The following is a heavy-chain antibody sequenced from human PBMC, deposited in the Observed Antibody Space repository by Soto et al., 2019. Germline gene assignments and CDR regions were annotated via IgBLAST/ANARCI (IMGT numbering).Heavy chain of an antibody. CDR1: GGSFSGYY. J-gene: IGHJ4*02. Sequence: QVQLQQWGPGLLKPSETLSLTCAVYGGSFSGYYWSWIRQPPGKGLEWIGEINHSGSTNYNPSLKSRVTISVDTSKNQFSLKLSSVTAADTAVYYCASASSGWNFDYWGQGTLVTVSS. D-gene: IGHD6-19*01. V-gene: IGHV4-34*01. CDR2: INHSGST. CDR3: ASASSGWNFDY.